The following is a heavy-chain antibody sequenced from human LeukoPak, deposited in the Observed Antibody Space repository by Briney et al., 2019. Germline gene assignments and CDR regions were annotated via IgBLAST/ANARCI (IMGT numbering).Heavy chain of an antibody. CDR1: GFTFSSYA. CDR2: ISYDGSNK. Sequence: GGSLRLSCAASGFTFSSYAMHWVRQAPGKGLEWVAVISYDGSNKYYADSVKGRFTISRDNSKNTLYLQMNSLRAEDTAAYYCARGGRSSGWYGSYFDYWGQGTLVTVSS. CDR3: ARGGRSSGWYGSYFDY. D-gene: IGHD6-19*01. V-gene: IGHV3-30*04. J-gene: IGHJ4*02.